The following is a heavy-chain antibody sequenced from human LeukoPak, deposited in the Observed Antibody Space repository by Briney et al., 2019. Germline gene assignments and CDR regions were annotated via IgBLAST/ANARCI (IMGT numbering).Heavy chain of an antibody. J-gene: IGHJ4*02. CDR3: AREEFSDFVPYY. CDR2: IRNKANSYTT. V-gene: IGHV3-72*01. D-gene: IGHD2-21*02. CDR1: GFAFTYHY. Sequence: GGSLRLSCAASGFAFTYHYMDWVRQAPGKGLEWVGRIRNKANSYTTEYAASVRGRFTISRDDSKDSLYLRMNSLKTEDTAVYYCAREEFSDFVPYYWGQGTLLTVSS.